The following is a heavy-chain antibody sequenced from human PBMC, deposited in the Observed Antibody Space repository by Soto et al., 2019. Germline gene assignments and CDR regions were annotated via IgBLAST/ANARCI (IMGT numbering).Heavy chain of an antibody. CDR3: VRDVGFDFVH. CDR1: GDSVFSNTAA. Sequence: QVQLQQSGPGLVKPSQTLSLTCAISGDSVFSNTAAWNWIRQSPSRGLEWLGRTYYRSKWYNDYAVTVKSRIVINPDTSKNQFSLHLNSVTPDDTALYYCVRDVGFDFVHWGQGIQVIVSS. V-gene: IGHV6-1*01. J-gene: IGHJ4*02. D-gene: IGHD1-26*01. CDR2: TYYRSKWYN.